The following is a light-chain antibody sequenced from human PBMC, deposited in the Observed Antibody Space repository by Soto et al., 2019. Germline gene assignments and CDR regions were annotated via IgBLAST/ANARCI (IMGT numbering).Light chain of an antibody. Sequence: QSVLTQPASVSGSPGQSITLSCTGTSSDVGSYNLVSWYQQHPGKAPKLMIYEGSKRPSGVTNRFSGSKSGNTASLTISGLQAEDEADYYCCSYAGSSTLYVFGTGTKVTVL. V-gene: IGLV2-23*01. CDR1: SSDVGSYNL. J-gene: IGLJ1*01. CDR3: CSYAGSSTLYV. CDR2: EGS.